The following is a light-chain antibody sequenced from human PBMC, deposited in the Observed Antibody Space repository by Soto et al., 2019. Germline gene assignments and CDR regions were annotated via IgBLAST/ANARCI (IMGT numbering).Light chain of an antibody. CDR2: EVS. J-gene: IGLJ1*01. CDR3: SSYSVSTAYR. CDR1: SSDVGGYDY. Sequence: QSALTQPASVSGSPGQSITISCTGTSSDVGGYDYVSWYQLHPGKAPKLMVFEVSNRPSGVTDRFSGSKSGNTASLTISGLKAEDEADYFCSSYSVSTAYRFGTVTKLTGL. V-gene: IGLV2-14*01.